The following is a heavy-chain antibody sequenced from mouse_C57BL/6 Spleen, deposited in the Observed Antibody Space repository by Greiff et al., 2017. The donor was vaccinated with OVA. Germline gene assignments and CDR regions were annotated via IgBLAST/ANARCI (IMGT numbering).Heavy chain of an antibody. D-gene: IGHD1-1*01. CDR2: ISSGGSYT. CDR1: GFTFSSYG. CDR3: ARSPIYYGSSPVYFDY. J-gene: IGHJ2*01. Sequence: EVNLVESGGDLVKPGGSLKLSCAASGFTFSSYGMSWVRQTPDKRLEWVATISSGGSYTYYPDSVKGRFTISRDNAKNTLYLQMSSLKSEDTAMYYCARSPIYYGSSPVYFDYWGQGTTLTVSS. V-gene: IGHV5-6*01.